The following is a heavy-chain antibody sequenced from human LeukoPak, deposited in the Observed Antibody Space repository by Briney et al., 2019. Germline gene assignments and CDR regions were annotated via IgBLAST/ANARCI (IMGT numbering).Heavy chain of an antibody. Sequence: GGSLRLSCAAAGFSFNTYAMGWVSQAPGKGLEWVSSIKGGGADPFYADSVKGRFTVSRDNSKSTLFLQLNSLRAEDTAVYYCARGGHDFNPFYWWGQGTLVTVSS. D-gene: IGHD2-21*02. CDR2: IKGGGADP. J-gene: IGHJ4*02. CDR3: ARGGHDFNPFYW. V-gene: IGHV3-23*01. CDR1: GFSFNTYA.